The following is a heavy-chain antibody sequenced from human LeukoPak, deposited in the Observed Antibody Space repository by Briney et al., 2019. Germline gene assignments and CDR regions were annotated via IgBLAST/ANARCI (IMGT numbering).Heavy chain of an antibody. Sequence: GGSLRLSCAASGFTFSSYWMHWVRQAPGKGLVWVSRINSDGSSTSYADSVKGRFTISRDNAKNSLYLQMNSLRAEDTAVYYCARVGSSGWCIDYWGQGTLVTVSS. D-gene: IGHD6-19*01. CDR2: INSDGSST. CDR3: ARVGSSGWCIDY. CDR1: GFTFSSYW. J-gene: IGHJ4*02. V-gene: IGHV3-74*01.